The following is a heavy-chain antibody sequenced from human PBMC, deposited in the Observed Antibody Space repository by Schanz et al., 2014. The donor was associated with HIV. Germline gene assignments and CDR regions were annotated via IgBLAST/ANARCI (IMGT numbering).Heavy chain of an antibody. J-gene: IGHJ5*02. Sequence: QVQLVQSGAEVKKPGASVRVSCKTSGYIFTSNGISWVRQAPGQGLEWMGWISPSNVNTNYAQKFQGRVTMTTDTATSTAYMDLRSLRSDDTAVYYCAREKTTLNGFDPWGQGTLVTVSS. V-gene: IGHV1-18*01. CDR3: AREKTTLNGFDP. CDR1: GYIFTSNG. CDR2: ISPSNVNT.